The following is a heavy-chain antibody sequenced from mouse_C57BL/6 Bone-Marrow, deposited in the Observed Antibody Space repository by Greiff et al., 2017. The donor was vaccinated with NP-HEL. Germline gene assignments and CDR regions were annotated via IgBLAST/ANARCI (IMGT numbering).Heavy chain of an antibody. J-gene: IGHJ1*03. CDR3: ARRYYGSSYWYFDV. CDR1: GYTFTSYW. CDR2: IYPGSGST. V-gene: IGHV1-55*01. Sequence: VQLQQPGAELVKPGASVKMSCKASGYTFTSYWITWVKQRPGQGLEWIGDIYPGSGSTNNNEKFKSKATLTVDTSSSTAYMQLSSLTSEDSAVYYCARRYYGSSYWYFDVWGTGTTVTVSS. D-gene: IGHD1-1*01.